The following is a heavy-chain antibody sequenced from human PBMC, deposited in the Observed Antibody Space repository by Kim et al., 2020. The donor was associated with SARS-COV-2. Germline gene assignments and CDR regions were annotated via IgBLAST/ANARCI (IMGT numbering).Heavy chain of an antibody. Sequence: GGSLRLSCAASGFTFSSYEMNWVRQAPGKGLEWVSYISSSGSTIYYADSVKGRFTISRDNAKNSLYLQMNSLRAEDTAVYYCASGGGDGYNRDWYFDLWGRGTLVTVSS. CDR1: GFTFSSYE. D-gene: IGHD5-12*01. J-gene: IGHJ2*01. CDR2: ISSSGSTI. CDR3: ASGGGDGYNRDWYFDL. V-gene: IGHV3-48*03.